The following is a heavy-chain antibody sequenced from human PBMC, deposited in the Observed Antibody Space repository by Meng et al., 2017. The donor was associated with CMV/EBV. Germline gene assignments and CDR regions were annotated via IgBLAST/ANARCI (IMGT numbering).Heavy chain of an antibody. D-gene: IGHD1-1*01. CDR3: ARRYNWNDGSWGIVVGEDWTPTNYYYYGMDV. CDR1: GFTFSSYD. V-gene: IGHV3-13*03. Sequence: GGSLRLSCAACGFTFSSYDMHWVRQATGKGLEWVSAIGTAGDTYYPGSVKGQFTISRENAKNSLYLQMNSLRAEDTAVYYCARRYNWNDGSWGIVVGEDWTPTNYYYYGMDVWGQGTTVTVSS. J-gene: IGHJ6*02. CDR2: IGTAGDT.